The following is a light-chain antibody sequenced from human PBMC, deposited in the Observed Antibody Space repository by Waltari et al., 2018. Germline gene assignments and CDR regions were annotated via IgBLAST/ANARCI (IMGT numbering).Light chain of an antibody. Sequence: DIVMTQSPDSLAVSLGERATIHCKSSQSLLYRPNTKNYLAWYQQKPGQPPKLLIYWASTRESGVPDRFSGSGSGTEFTLTISSLQAEDVAVYFCQHYSNTPYTFGQGTKLEIK. CDR2: WAS. J-gene: IGKJ2*01. CDR3: QHYSNTPYT. V-gene: IGKV4-1*01. CDR1: QSLLYRPNTKNY.